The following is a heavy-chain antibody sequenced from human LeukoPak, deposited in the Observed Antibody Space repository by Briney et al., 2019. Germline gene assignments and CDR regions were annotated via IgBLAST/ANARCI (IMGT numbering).Heavy chain of an antibody. V-gene: IGHV4-59*08. D-gene: IGHD3-16*02. CDR1: GDSVSGYY. CDR3: ARRGSYLDA. Sequence: PSETRSLTCTVSGDSVSGYYWSWIRQPPGKGLEWIGYIYYSGSTNYNPSLKSRVTISVDTSKNQFSLRMSSVTAADTAVYYCARRGSYLDAWGQGTLITVSS. J-gene: IGHJ5*02. CDR2: IYYSGST.